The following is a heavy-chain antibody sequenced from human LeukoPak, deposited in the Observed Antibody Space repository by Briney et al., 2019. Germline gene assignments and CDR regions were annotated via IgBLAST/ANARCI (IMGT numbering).Heavy chain of an antibody. CDR2: ISSSSSYI. V-gene: IGHV3-21*01. CDR3: ARNYGDYEGRYYFDY. Sequence: GGSLRLSCAASGFTFSSYSMNWVRQAPGKGLEWVSSISSSSSYIYYADSVKGRFTISRDNAKNSLYLQMNSLRAEDTAVYYRARNYGDYEGRYYFDYWGQGTLVTVSS. J-gene: IGHJ4*02. CDR1: GFTFSSYS. D-gene: IGHD4-17*01.